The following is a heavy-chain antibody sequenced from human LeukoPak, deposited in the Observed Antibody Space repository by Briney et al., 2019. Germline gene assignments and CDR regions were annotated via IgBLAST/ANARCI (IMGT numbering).Heavy chain of an antibody. J-gene: IGHJ3*02. CDR2: IYYSGST. CDR3: ARPAPRYCSGGSCYPPFAFDI. D-gene: IGHD2-15*01. V-gene: IGHV4-39*01. CDR1: DGSISSSSYY. Sequence: SETLSLTCTVSDGSISSSSYYWAWIRQPPGKGLEWIGTIYYSGSTYYNPSLKSRVTISVDTSKNQFSLKLSSVTAADTAVYYCARPAPRYCSGGSCYPPFAFDIWGQGTMVTVSS.